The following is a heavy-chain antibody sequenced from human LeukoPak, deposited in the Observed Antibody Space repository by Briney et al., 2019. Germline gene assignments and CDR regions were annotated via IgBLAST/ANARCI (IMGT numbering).Heavy chain of an antibody. CDR3: ARPSSGWYGS. Sequence: GGSLRLSCAASGFSFSSYEMNWVRQAPGRGLECIAYISSRSSSMFYADSVKGRFTISRDNPKNTLYLQMDSLRAEDTAVYYCARPSSGWYGSWGQGTLVTVSS. J-gene: IGHJ4*02. CDR1: GFSFSSYE. CDR2: ISSRSSSM. D-gene: IGHD6-19*01. V-gene: IGHV3-48*03.